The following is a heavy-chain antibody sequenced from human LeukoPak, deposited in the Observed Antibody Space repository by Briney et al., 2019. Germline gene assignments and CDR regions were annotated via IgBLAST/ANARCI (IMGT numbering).Heavy chain of an antibody. Sequence: PGGSLRLSCAASEFTFSSHGMHWVRQAPGKGLEWVAVISYDGSNKYYADSVKGRFTISRDNSKNTLCLQMNSLRAEDTAVYYCAKDRLPGTAVAELDYWGQGTLVTVSS. CDR1: EFTFSSHG. CDR3: AKDRLPGTAVAELDY. V-gene: IGHV3-30*18. D-gene: IGHD6-19*01. CDR2: ISYDGSNK. J-gene: IGHJ4*02.